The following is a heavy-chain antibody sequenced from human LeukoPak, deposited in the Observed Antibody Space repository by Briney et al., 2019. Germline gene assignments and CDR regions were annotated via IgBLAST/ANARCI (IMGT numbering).Heavy chain of an antibody. CDR2: INHSGST. Sequence: SETLSLTCAVYGGSFSGYYWSWIRQPPGKGLEWIGEINHSGSTNYNPSLKSRVTISVDTSKNQFSLKLSSVTAADTAVYYCAREKVLRYFDWVSTFDYWGQGTLVTVSS. CDR3: AREKVLRYFDWVSTFDY. D-gene: IGHD3-9*01. CDR1: GGSFSGYY. V-gene: IGHV4-34*01. J-gene: IGHJ4*02.